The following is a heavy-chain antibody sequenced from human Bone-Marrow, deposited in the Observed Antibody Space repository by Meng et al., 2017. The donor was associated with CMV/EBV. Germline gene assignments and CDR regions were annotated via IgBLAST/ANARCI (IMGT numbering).Heavy chain of an antibody. D-gene: IGHD2-15*01. CDR2: IYSGGST. CDR3: ARDKFLAATGTFDI. CDR1: GFTVSSNY. V-gene: IGHV3-53*05. Sequence: GESLKISCAASGFTVSSNYMSWVRQAPGKGLEWVSVIYSGGSTYYADSVKGRFTISRDNSKNTLYLQMNSLRAEDTAVYYCARDKFLAATGTFDIWGQGTMVTVSS. J-gene: IGHJ3*02.